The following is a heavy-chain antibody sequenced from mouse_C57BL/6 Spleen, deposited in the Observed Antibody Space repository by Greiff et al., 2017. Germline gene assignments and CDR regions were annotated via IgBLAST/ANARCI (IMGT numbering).Heavy chain of an antibody. CDR1: GYSFTGYY. J-gene: IGHJ4*01. CDR3: ARRQLRPSYAMDY. V-gene: IGHV1-42*01. CDR2: INPSTGGT. D-gene: IGHD3-2*02. Sequence: VQLQQSGPELVKPGASVKISCKASGYSFTGYYMNWVKQSPEKSLEWIGEINPSTGGTTYNQKFKAKATLTVDKSSSTAYMQLKSLTSEDSAVYYCARRQLRPSYAMDYWGQGTSVTVSS.